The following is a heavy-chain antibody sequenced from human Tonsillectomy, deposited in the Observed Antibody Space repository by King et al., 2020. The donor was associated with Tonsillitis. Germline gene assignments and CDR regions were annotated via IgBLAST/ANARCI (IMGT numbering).Heavy chain of an antibody. D-gene: IGHD3-10*01. J-gene: IGHJ5*02. V-gene: IGHV4-39*01. CDR3: AIQTWGATHYYYRSGPVTWFDP. Sequence: QLQESGPGLVKPSETLSLTCTVSGGSISSSSYYWGWIRQPPGKGLEWIGSIYYSGSTDYNPSLKSRVTISVDTSKNQFSLKLSSVTAADTAVYYCAIQTWGATHYYYRSGPVTWFDPWGQGTLVTVSS. CDR1: GGSISSSSYY. CDR2: IYYSGST.